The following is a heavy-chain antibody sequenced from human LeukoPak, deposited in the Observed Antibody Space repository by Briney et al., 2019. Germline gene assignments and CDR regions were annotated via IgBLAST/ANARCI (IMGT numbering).Heavy chain of an antibody. J-gene: IGHJ2*01. CDR1: GFTFSSDS. D-gene: IGHD3-22*01. CDR3: ARYYYDSSLLEYFDL. V-gene: IGHV3-23*01. CDR2: ISGTGVST. Sequence: QPGGSLRLSCAASGFTFSSDSMTWVRQAPGKGLEWVSTISGTGVSTFYADPVKGRFTISRDNSKNSLYLQMNSLRAEDTAVYYCARYYYDSSLLEYFDLWGRGTLVTVSS.